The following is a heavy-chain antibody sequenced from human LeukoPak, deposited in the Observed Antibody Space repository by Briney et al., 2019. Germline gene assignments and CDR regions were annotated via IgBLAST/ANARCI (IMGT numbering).Heavy chain of an antibody. CDR2: INWNGGST. J-gene: IGHJ6*03. V-gene: IGHV3-20*04. CDR3: ARVGLYAYYYYYYMDV. D-gene: IGHD2-8*01. Sequence: GGSLRLSCAASGFTFSSYTMSWVRQAPGKGLEWVSGINWNGGSTGYADSVKGRFTISRDNAKNSLYLQMNSLRAEDTAVYYCARVGLYAYYYYYYMDVWGKGTTVTVSS. CDR1: GFTFSSYT.